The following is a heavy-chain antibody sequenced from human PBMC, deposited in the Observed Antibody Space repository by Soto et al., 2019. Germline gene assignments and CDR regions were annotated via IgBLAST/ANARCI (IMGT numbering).Heavy chain of an antibody. CDR1: GFTFDDHA. J-gene: IGHJ4*02. CDR3: AKERVRDFDG. D-gene: IGHD3-9*01. Sequence: VQLVDSGGGLVRPGRSLRLSCAASGFTFDDHAMHWVRQAPGKGLEWISAITWNSVALDYADSVKGRFTISRDNAKNSLYLQMNSLRPEDTAQYYCAKERVRDFDGWGQGTLVTVSS. V-gene: IGHV3-9*01. CDR2: ITWNSVAL.